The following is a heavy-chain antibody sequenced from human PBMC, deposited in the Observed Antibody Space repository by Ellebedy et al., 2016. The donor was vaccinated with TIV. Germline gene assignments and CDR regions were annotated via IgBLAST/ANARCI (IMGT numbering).Heavy chain of an antibody. V-gene: IGHV4-34*01. CDR2: INDRGST. J-gene: IGHJ6*02. Sequence: MPSETLSLTCAVYDGSFSGNYWSWIRQPQGKGLEWIGEINDRGSTNYNPSLKSRVTISVDTSKNQFSLKLTPVRAADTAVYYCARGALAILGVVTGYYGLDVWGQGTTVTVSS. D-gene: IGHD3-3*01. CDR3: ARGALAILGVVTGYYGLDV. CDR1: DGSFSGNY.